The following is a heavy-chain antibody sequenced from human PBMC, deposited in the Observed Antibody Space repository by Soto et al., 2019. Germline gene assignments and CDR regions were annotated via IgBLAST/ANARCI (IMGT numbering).Heavy chain of an antibody. D-gene: IGHD2-2*01. V-gene: IGHV3-7*01. Sequence: HPGGSLRLSCAASGFTFSSYWMSWVRQAPGKGLEWVANIKQDGSEKYYVDSVKGRFTISRDNAKNSLYLQMNSLRDEDTAVYYCASLYCSSTSCSDYYYYYMDVWGKGTTVTVSS. CDR2: IKQDGSEK. CDR1: GFTFSSYW. CDR3: ASLYCSSTSCSDYYYYYMDV. J-gene: IGHJ6*03.